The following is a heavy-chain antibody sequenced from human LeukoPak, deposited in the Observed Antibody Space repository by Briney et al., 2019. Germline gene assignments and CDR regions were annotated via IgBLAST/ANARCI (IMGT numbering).Heavy chain of an antibody. J-gene: IGHJ6*03. V-gene: IGHV4-34*01. CDR2: INHSGST. Sequence: PSETLSLTCAVYGGSFSGYYWSWIRQPPGKGLEWIGEINHSGSTNYNPSLKSRVTISVDTSKNQFSLKLSSVTAADTAVYYCARDAVGATSYYYYMDVWGKGTTVTVSS. D-gene: IGHD1-26*01. CDR3: ARDAVGATSYYYYMDV. CDR1: GGSFSGYY.